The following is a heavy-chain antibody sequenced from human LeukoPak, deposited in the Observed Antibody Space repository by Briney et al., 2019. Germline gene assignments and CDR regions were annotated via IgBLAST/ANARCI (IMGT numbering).Heavy chain of an antibody. CDR2: IIPIFGTA. CDR3: ALEGDTAMVTLPFDY. CDR1: GGTFSSYA. Sequence: GSSVKVSCKASGGTFSSYAISWVRQAPGQGLEWMGGIIPIFGTANYAQKSQGRVTITADESTSTAYMELSSLRSEDTTVYYCALEGDTAMVTLPFDYWGQGTLVTVSS. V-gene: IGHV1-69*01. D-gene: IGHD5-18*01. J-gene: IGHJ4*02.